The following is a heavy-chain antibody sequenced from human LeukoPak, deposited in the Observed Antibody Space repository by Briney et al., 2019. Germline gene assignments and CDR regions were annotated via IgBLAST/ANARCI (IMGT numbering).Heavy chain of an antibody. D-gene: IGHD3-22*01. Sequence: GASVKVSCKASGYTFTSYDINWVRQATGQGLEWMGWMNPNSGNTGYAQKFQGRVTMTRNTPISTAYMELSSLRSEDTAVYYCARVLPDYYDSSGSFDYWGQGTLVTVSS. CDR2: MNPNSGNT. CDR3: ARVLPDYYDSSGSFDY. CDR1: GYTFTSYD. V-gene: IGHV1-8*01. J-gene: IGHJ4*02.